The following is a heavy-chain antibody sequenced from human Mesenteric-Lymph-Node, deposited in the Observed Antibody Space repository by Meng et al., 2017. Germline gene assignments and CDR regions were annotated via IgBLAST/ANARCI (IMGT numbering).Heavy chain of an antibody. J-gene: IGHJ6*02. D-gene: IGHD3-10*01. CDR2: ISGDAGTT. Sequence: GESLKISCAASGFSFSPYSMSWVRQAPGKGLEWVSSISGDAGTTYYADSVKGRFTVSRDNSKNTLFLQMNSLRVEDTAVYYCAKCGSGNDYTCHYRGMDVWGQGTTVTGSS. CDR3: AKCGSGNDYTCHYRGMDV. CDR1: GFSFSPYS. V-gene: IGHV3-23*01.